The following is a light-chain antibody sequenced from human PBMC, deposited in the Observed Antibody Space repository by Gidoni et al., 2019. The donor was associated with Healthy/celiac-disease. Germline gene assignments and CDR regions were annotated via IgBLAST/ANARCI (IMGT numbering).Light chain of an antibody. CDR1: QSVSSSY. Sequence: EIVLTQSPGTLSLSPGDRATLSCRASQSVSSSYLAWYQQKPGQAPSLLIYGASSRATGITDRFSGSGSGTDFTLTISRLEPEDFAVYYCQQYGSSPTFGPXTKVDIK. V-gene: IGKV3-20*01. CDR2: GAS. CDR3: QQYGSSPT. J-gene: IGKJ3*01.